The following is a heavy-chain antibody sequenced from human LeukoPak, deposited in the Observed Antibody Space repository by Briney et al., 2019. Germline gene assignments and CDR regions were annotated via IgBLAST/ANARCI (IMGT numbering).Heavy chain of an antibody. V-gene: IGHV3-48*02. CDR1: GFTFSSYS. CDR3: ARSLYDYVWGSYRHETGNDY. CDR2: ISSSSSTI. D-gene: IGHD3-16*02. Sequence: PGGSLRLSCAASGFTFSSYSMNWVRQAPGKGLEWVSYISSSSSTIYYADSVKGRFTISRDNAKNSLYLQMNSLRDEDTAVYYCARSLYDYVWGSYRHETGNDYWGQGTLVTVSS. J-gene: IGHJ4*02.